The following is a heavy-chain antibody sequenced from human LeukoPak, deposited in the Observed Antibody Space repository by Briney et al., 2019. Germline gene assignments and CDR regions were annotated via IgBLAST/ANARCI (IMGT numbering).Heavy chain of an antibody. J-gene: IGHJ4*02. V-gene: IGHV3-48*04. CDR3: AKEGDNTGYRYFDD. CDR2: INSSSGTI. Sequence: GGSLRLSCAASGFKFIGYSMNWVRQAPGKGLEWVSYINSSSGTIIYADSVKGRFTFSRDNAKNSLYLQMNSLRAEDTAVYYCAKEGDNTGYRYFDDWGQGTLVTVSS. CDR1: GFKFIGYS. D-gene: IGHD3-22*01.